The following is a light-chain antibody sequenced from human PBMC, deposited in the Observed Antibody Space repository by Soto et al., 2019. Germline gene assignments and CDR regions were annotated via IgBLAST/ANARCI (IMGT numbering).Light chain of an antibody. V-gene: IGLV2-14*01. CDR3: SSYTGSSTVV. Sequence: QSALTQPASVSGSPGQSITISCTGTSSDVGGYNYVSWYQQHTGKAPKLMIYEVSNRPSGVSNRFSGSKSGNTASLTISGLQAEDEADYYCSSYTGSSTVVFGGGTKLTVL. CDR2: EVS. J-gene: IGLJ2*01. CDR1: SSDVGGYNY.